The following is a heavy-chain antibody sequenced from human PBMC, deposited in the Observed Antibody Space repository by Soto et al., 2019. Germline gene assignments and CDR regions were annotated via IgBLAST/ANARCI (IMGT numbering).Heavy chain of an antibody. V-gene: IGHV1-18*01. CDR2: ISAYNGNT. CDR3: ARIWFGELLLHYYYYMDV. J-gene: IGHJ6*03. D-gene: IGHD3-10*01. CDR1: GYTFTSYG. Sequence: ASVKVSCKASGYTFTSYGISWVRQAPGQGLEWMGWISAYNGNTNYAQKLQGRVTMTTDTSTSTAYMELRSLRSDDTAVYYCARIWFGELLLHYYYYMDVWGKGTTVTVSS.